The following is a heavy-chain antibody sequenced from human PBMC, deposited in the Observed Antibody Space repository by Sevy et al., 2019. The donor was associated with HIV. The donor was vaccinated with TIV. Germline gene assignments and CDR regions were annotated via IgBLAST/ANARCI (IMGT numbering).Heavy chain of an antibody. CDR3: VRDGQVYSGSSEGYYYYGMDV. Sequence: ASVKVSCKASGYTFTSYGISWVRQAPGQGLEWMGWISAYNGKTNFAQKLQDKFTMTTDTSTSTAYMELRSLRSDDTAVYYCVRDGQVYSGSSEGYYYYGMDVWGQGTTVTVSS. CDR1: GYTFTSYG. V-gene: IGHV1-18*04. J-gene: IGHJ6*02. CDR2: ISAYNGKT. D-gene: IGHD6-6*01.